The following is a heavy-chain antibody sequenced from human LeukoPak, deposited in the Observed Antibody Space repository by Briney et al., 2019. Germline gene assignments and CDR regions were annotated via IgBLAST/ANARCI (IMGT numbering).Heavy chain of an antibody. J-gene: IGHJ6*02. CDR3: ARDSRSTVTTYYYYGMDV. V-gene: IGHV1-18*01. CDR1: GYTFTSYG. Sequence: ASVKVSCKASGYTFTSYGISWVRQAPGQGLEWMGWISSYNGNTNYAQKLQGRVTMTTDTSTSTAYMELRSLRPDDTAVYYCARDSRSTVTTYYYYGMDVWGQGTTVTVSS. CDR2: ISSYNGNT. D-gene: IGHD4-11*01.